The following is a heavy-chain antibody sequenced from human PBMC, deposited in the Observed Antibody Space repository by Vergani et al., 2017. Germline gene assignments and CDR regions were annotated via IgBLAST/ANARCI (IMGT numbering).Heavy chain of an antibody. D-gene: IGHD1-26*01. Sequence: EVQLVESGGGLVQPGGSLRLSCAASGFPLSKAWIHWVRHGPGKGLEWVSRVGFDGSDTVYADSVKGRFTISKDSAMNTVHLQMTNVRAEDTAVYFCARDGAGTIDFDYWGPGILVTVSS. CDR2: VGFDGSDT. J-gene: IGHJ4*02. CDR3: ARDGAGTIDFDY. V-gene: IGHV3-74*01. CDR1: GFPLSKAW.